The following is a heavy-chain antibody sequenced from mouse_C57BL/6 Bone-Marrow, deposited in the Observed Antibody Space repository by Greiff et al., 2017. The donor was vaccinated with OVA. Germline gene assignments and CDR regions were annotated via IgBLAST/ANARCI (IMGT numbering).Heavy chain of an antibody. CDR2: ISNLAYSI. Sequence: EVKVVESGGGLVQPGGSLKLSCAASGFTFSDYGMAWVRQAPRKGPEWVAFISNLAYSIYYADTVTGRFTISRENAKNTLYLEMSSLRSEDTAMYYCARRGYDYDALMDYWGQGTSVTVSS. CDR1: GFTFSDYG. V-gene: IGHV5-15*04. D-gene: IGHD2-4*01. CDR3: ARRGYDYDALMDY. J-gene: IGHJ4*01.